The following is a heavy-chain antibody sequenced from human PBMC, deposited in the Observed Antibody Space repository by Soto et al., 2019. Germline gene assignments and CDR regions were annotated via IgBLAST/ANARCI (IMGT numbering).Heavy chain of an antibody. V-gene: IGHV5-10-1*01. CDR3: ASSNRQLGYYYYGMDV. D-gene: IGHD6-6*01. CDR1: GYSFTSYW. J-gene: IGHJ6*02. CDR2: IDPSDSYT. Sequence: PGESLKISCQGSGYSFTSYWISWVRQLPGKGLEWMGRIDPSDSYTNYSPSFQGHVTISADKSISTAYLQWSSLKASDTAMYYCASSNRQLGYYYYGMDVWGQGTTVTVSS.